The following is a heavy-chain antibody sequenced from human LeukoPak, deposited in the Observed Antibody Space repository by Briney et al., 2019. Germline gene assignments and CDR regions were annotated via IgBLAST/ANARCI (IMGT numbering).Heavy chain of an antibody. V-gene: IGHV3-43D*03. CDR1: GFTFDDYA. J-gene: IGHJ6*03. D-gene: IGHD3-22*01. Sequence: PGGSLRLSCAASGFTFDDYAMHWVRQAPGKGLEWVSLISWDGGSTYYADSVKGRFTISRDNSKNSLYLQMNSLRAEDTAVYYCARTDGVVVMEYYYYYMDVWGKGTTVTISS. CDR2: ISWDGGST. CDR3: ARTDGVVVMEYYYYYMDV.